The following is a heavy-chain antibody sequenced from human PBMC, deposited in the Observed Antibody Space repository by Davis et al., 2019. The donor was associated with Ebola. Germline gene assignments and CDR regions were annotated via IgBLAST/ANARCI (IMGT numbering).Heavy chain of an antibody. Sequence: GESLKISCEGSGYTFTSYWIAWVRQVPGKGLEWMGSIYPGDSETRYSPSLQGQATISANKSTKTVYLQWDRLKTSDTAIYYCARDGYSSGWSFDYWGQGTLVTVSS. D-gene: IGHD6-19*01. V-gene: IGHV5-51*01. CDR2: IYPGDSET. CDR3: ARDGYSSGWSFDY. J-gene: IGHJ4*02. CDR1: GYTFTSYW.